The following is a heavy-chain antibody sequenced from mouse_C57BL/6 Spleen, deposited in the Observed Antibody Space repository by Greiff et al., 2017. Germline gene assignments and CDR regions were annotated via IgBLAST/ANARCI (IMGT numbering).Heavy chain of an antibody. CDR2: IDPSDSYT. D-gene: IGHD1-1*01. CDR3: ARSGDYGSSYWYFDG. V-gene: IGHV1-69*01. CDR1: GYTFTSYW. Sequence: QVQLQQPGAELVMPGASVKLSCKASGYTFTSYWMHWVKQRPGQGLEWIGEIDPSDSYTNYNQKFKGKSTLTVDKSSSTAYMQLSSLTSEDSAVYYGARSGDYGSSYWYFDGWGTGTTVTVAS. J-gene: IGHJ1*03.